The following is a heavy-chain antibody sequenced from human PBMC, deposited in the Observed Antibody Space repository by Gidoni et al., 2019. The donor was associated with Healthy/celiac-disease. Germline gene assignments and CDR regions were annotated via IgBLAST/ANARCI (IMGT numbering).Heavy chain of an antibody. J-gene: IGHJ3*02. CDR2: IIPIFGTA. Sequence: QVQLVQSGAEGKKPGSSVKVSCNASEGTFSRYAISWVRQAPGQGLEWMGGIIPIFGTANYAQKFQGRVTITADESTSTAYMELSSLRSEDTAVYYCARARGYSYGADAFDIWGQGTMVTVSS. D-gene: IGHD5-18*01. V-gene: IGHV1-69*01. CDR3: ARARGYSYGADAFDI. CDR1: EGTFSRYA.